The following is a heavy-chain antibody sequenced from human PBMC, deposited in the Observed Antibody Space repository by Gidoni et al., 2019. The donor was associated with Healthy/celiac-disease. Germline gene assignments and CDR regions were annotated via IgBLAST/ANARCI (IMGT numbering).Heavy chain of an antibody. D-gene: IGHD1-1*01. J-gene: IGHJ6*02. CDR3: TRHLSRVGTLAYRTGPYYYYGMDV. CDR2: IRSKANSYAT. Sequence: EVQLVESGGGLVQPGGSLKLSCAASGFTFRGSAMHWVRQASGKGLEWVGRIRSKANSYATAYAASVKGRFTISRDDSKNTAYLQMNSLKTEDTAVYYCTRHLSRVGTLAYRTGPYYYYGMDVWGQGTTVTVSS. V-gene: IGHV3-73*01. CDR1: GFTFRGSA.